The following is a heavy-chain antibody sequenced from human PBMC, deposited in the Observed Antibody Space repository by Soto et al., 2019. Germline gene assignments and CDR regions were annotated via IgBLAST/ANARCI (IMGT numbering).Heavy chain of an antibody. CDR1: GYTFTGYY. CDR3: ARDHAEVTAMVRQRNYYYYYMDV. D-gene: IGHD5-18*01. CDR2: INTKSGGT. V-gene: IGHV1-2*04. Sequence: GASVKVSCKASGYTFTGYYMHWVRQAPGQGLEWMGWINTKSGGTNYAQKFQGWVTMTRDTSISTAYMELSGLRSDDTAVYYCARDHAEVTAMVRQRNYYYYYMDVWGKGTTVTVSS. J-gene: IGHJ6*03.